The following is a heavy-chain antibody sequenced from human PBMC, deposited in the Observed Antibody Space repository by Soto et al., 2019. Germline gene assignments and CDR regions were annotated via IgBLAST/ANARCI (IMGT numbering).Heavy chain of an antibody. V-gene: IGHV4-59*01. CDR1: GGSISSYY. CDR3: ARVMSRGVISPYFDY. J-gene: IGHJ4*02. Sequence: SETLSLTCTVSGGSISSYYWSWIRQPPGKGLEWIGYIYYSGSTNYNPSLKSRVPISVDTSKNQFSLKLSSVTAADTAVYYCARVMSRGVISPYFDYWGQGTLVTVSS. CDR2: IYYSGST. D-gene: IGHD3-10*01.